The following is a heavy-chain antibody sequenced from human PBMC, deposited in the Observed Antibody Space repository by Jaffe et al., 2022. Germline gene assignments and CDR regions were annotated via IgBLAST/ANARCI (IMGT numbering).Heavy chain of an antibody. CDR3: ARAARGMIGVVVMPFDY. V-gene: IGHV3-23*01. D-gene: IGHD3-3*01. CDR1: GFTFSTYA. CDR2: ITESGGGT. Sequence: EVQLLESGGDLVQPGGSLRLSCAASGFTFSTYAMRWVRQAPGKGLEWVSAITESGGGTNYGDSVKGRFTISRDNSKNTLYLQMNSLRAEDTAVYYCARAARGMIGVVVMPFDYWGQGTLVTVSS. J-gene: IGHJ4*02.